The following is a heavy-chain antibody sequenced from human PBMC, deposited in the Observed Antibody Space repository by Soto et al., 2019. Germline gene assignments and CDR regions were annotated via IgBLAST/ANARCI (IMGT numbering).Heavy chain of an antibody. CDR3: ARARSSGDSNWFDP. CDR2: IYYSGST. V-gene: IGHV4-39*01. Sequence: ETLSLTCTVSGGSISSSSYYWGWIRQPPGKGLEWIGSIYYSGSTYYNPSLKSRVTISVDTSKNQFSLKLSSVTAADTAVYYCARARSSGDSNWFDPWGQGTLVTVSS. J-gene: IGHJ5*02. D-gene: IGHD4-17*01. CDR1: GGSISSSSYY.